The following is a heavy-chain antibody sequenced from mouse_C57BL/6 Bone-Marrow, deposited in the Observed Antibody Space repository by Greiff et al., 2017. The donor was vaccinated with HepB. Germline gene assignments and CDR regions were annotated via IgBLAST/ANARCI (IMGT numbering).Heavy chain of an antibody. CDR1: GFSLTSYG. D-gene: IGHD1-1*01. CDR2: IWSGGST. J-gene: IGHJ3*01. CDR3: GGRGYYYGFAY. Sequence: VQLQQSGPGLVQPSHSLSITCTASGFSLTSYGVHWVRQSPGKGLEWLGVIWSGGSTDYYAAFISRLSISKANSKSQVFFKMNSLQADDAAIDYCGGRGYYYGFAYWGQGNLVTVSA. V-gene: IGHV2-2*01.